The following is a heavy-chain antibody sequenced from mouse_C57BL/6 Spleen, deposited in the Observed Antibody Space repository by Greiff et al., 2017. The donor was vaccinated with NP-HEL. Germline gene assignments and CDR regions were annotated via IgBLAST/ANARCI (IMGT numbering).Heavy chain of an antibody. CDR1: GFTFSSYA. D-gene: IGHD2-4*01. J-gene: IGHJ2*01. CDR3: ARDARVYYDYDGFDY. V-gene: IGHV5-4*01. CDR2: ISDGGSYT. Sequence: DVKLVESGGGLVKPGGSLKLSCAASGFTFSSYAMSWVRQTPEKRLEWVATISDGGSYTYYPDNVKGRFTISRDNAKNNLYLQMSHLKSEDTAMYYCARDARVYYDYDGFDYWGQGTTLTVSS.